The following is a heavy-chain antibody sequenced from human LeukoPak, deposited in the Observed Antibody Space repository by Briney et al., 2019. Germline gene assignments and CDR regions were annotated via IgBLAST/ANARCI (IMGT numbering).Heavy chain of an antibody. CDR1: GGSAKRRRYY. J-gene: IGHJ6*02. CDR3: VRLRASTVATINYYYYGMDV. V-gene: IGHV4-61*01. CDR2: IYYSGSN. Sequence: PGTLSHTCTVSGGSAKRRRYYWSWIRQPRGKGMEWIGYIYYSGSNNYNTSLKSRATLSLETSKNQCFIKLSSVTAADTAVYYCVRLRASTVATINYYYYGMDVWGQGTTVTVSS. D-gene: IGHD5-12*01.